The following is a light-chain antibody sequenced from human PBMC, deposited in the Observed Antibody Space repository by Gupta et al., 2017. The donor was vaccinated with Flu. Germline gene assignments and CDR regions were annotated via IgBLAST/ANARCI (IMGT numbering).Light chain of an antibody. CDR1: SGHSSSA. V-gene: IGLV4-69*01. CDR3: PTWGNGIWV. Sequence: QPVLTQSPSASAPLGASVKLTCTLSSGHSSSAIAWHQQQPGKGPRYLMIFNTDGSHDTGGGIRYCVSGSASEAALSLTSARLEAEAEYYYYCPTWGNGIWVFGGGTKLTVL. J-gene: IGLJ3*02. CDR2: FNTDGSH.